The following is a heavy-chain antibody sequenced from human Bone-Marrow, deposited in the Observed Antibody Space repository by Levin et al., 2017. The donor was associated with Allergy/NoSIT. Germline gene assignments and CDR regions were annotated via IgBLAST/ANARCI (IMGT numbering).Heavy chain of an antibody. J-gene: IGHJ4*02. CDR1: GFTFKNYY. CDR3: AREGYGGNVDY. D-gene: IGHD4-23*01. Sequence: GGSLRLSCEASGFTFKNYYMNWIRQAPGKGLQWVSYVGTSGTTTSYADPVKGRFTISRDNAKNSIYLQMNSLRAEDTAVYYCAREGYGGNVDYWGQGNLVIVSS. CDR2: VGTSGTTT. V-gene: IGHV3-11*01.